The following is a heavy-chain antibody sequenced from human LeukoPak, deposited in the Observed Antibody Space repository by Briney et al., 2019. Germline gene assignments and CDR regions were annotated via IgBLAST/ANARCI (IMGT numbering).Heavy chain of an antibody. CDR2: IYYSGST. D-gene: IGHD2-2*01. J-gene: IGHJ5*02. V-gene: IGHV4-30-4*08. Sequence: SETLSLTCAVSGYSITSAYYWSWIRQPPGKGLEWIGYIYYSGSTYYNPSLKSRVTISVDTSKNQFSLKLSSVTAADTAVYYCAREARGQLLYWFDPWGQGTLVTVSS. CDR3: AREARGQLLYWFDP. CDR1: GYSITSAYY.